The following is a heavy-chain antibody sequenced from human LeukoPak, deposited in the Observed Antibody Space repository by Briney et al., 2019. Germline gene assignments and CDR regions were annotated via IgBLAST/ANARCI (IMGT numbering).Heavy chain of an antibody. J-gene: IGHJ4*02. CDR3: ARRDRDGNKSFDY. D-gene: IGHD5-24*01. Sequence: GESLQISCQGSGYKFTTYWIAWVHQMPGKGLEWMGIIYPGDSDTRYSPSFQGQVTISVDKSISTAHLQWSSLKAPDTAMYYCARRDRDGNKSFDYWGQGTLVTVSS. CDR1: GYKFTTYW. CDR2: IYPGDSDT. V-gene: IGHV5-51*07.